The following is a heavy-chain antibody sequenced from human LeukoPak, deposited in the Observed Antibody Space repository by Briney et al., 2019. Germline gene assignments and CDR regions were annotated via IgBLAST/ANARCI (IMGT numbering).Heavy chain of an antibody. CDR3: TRGLKGNYYSGMGTYRWFAP. CDR2: MNPKSNNR. CDR1: GYTFTNYD. J-gene: IGHJ5*02. D-gene: IGHD3-22*01. Sequence: SVKVSCKASGYTFTNYDVNWVRQATGQGLEWMGWMNPKSNNRGYAQKFLGRVTITTDASISTVYMELSSLRSDDTAVYYCTRGLKGNYYSGMGTYRWFAPWGQGTLVTVSS. V-gene: IGHV1-8*03.